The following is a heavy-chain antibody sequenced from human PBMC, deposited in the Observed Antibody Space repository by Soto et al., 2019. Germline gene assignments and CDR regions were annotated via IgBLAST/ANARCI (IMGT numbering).Heavy chain of an antibody. V-gene: IGHV1-18*04. CDR1: GYAFTSYG. CDR2: ISVYNGNT. J-gene: IGHJ3*02. CDR3: ARAPKVKGTVVTRYPFYI. D-gene: IGHD2-21*02. Sequence: QVQLVQSGAEVKKPGASVKVSCKASGYAFTSYGISWVRQAPGQGLEWMGWISVYNGNTNYAQKLQGRVTMTTDTSTSTSYMERRSLRSDDTAVYYCARAPKVKGTVVTRYPFYIWGQGTTVNVSS.